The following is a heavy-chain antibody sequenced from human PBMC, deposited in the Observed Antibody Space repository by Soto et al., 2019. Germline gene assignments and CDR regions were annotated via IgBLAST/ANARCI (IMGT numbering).Heavy chain of an antibody. CDR2: IYDSGST. Sequence: QVQLQQSGPGLLKPSETLSLTCSVSGGSIGSSYWCWVGQPPGKGLEWIGYIYDSGSTNHNPSLKSRVTISVDTSKNQFSLKLSSVAGAETAVYYCSRGSWTQGDYWGQGTGVTVSS. CDR1: GGSIGSSY. CDR3: SRGSWTQGDY. D-gene: IGHD3-10*01. V-gene: IGHV4-59*08. J-gene: IGHJ4*02.